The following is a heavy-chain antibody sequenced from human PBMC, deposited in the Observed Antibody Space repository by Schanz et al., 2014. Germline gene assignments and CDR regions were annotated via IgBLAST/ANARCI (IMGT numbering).Heavy chain of an antibody. V-gene: IGHV3-21*01. J-gene: IGHJ1*01. CDR3: ASGVHVSSLQKGLQF. CDR1: GFTFSSYS. CDR2: ISSSSSYI. Sequence: EVQLVESGGGLVKPGGSLRLSCAASGFTFSSYSMNWVRQAPGKGLEWVSSISSSSSYIYYADSVKGRFTVSRDNARNSLYLHMNPLGAEDTAVYYCASGVHVSSLQKGLQFWGRGTLVIVSS. D-gene: IGHD3-10*01.